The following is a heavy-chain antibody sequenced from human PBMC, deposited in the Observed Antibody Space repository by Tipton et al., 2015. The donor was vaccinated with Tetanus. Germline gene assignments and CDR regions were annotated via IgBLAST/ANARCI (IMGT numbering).Heavy chain of an antibody. CDR2: ISPSGRT. D-gene: IGHD3-3*01. CDR3: VRANYEFPKKGPFDF. J-gene: IGHJ4*02. Sequence: GLVKPSETLSLTCFVSGGSLRSDDYQWNWIRQAPGKGLEWLAYISPSGRTNSNYSLKSRITISQDKSKNQFSLRLSSVTAADTAVYYCVRANYEFPKKGPFDFWGPGSLVIVSS. V-gene: IGHV4-61*08. CDR1: GGSLRSDDYQ.